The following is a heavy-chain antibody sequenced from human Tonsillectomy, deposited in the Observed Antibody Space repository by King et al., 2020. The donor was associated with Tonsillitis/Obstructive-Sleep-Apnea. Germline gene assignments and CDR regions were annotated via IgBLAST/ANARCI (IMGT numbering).Heavy chain of an antibody. CDR3: SRDQDYYGSGSPAFGY. CDR2: IRSKAYRVTT. D-gene: IGHD3-10*01. V-gene: IGHV3-49*05. Sequence: EGQLVQSGEGWVKPGRSLRLSCTASGFTFGDYAMSWFRQAPGKGLEWVGFIRSKAYRVTTAHAASVKGRFSISRDDSQSNAYLQMNSLKTEDTAVYYCSRDQDYYGSGSPAFGYWGQGTLVTVSS. J-gene: IGHJ4*02. CDR1: GFTFGDYA.